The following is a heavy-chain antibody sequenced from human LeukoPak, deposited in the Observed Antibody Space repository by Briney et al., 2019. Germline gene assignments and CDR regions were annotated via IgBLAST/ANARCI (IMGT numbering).Heavy chain of an antibody. CDR1: GFTLSSYA. V-gene: IGHV3-23*01. Sequence: GGSLRLSCAASGFTLSSYAMSWVRQAPGKGLEWVSAISGSGGSTYYADSVKGRFTISRDNSKNTLYLQMNSLRAEDTAVYYCAKDPLYGSDDYMDVWGKGTTVTVSS. CDR3: AKDPLYGSDDYMDV. D-gene: IGHD3-10*01. CDR2: ISGSGGST. J-gene: IGHJ6*03.